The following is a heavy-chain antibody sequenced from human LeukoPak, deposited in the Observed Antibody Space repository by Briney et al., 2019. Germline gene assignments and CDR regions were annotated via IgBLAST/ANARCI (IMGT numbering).Heavy chain of an antibody. Sequence: SATLSLTCTVSGGSISSYYWSWIRQPAGKGLEWIGRIYTSGSTNYNPSLKSRVTMSVDTSKNQFSLKLSSVTAADTAVYYCARVMWGRDSSSYTGYYYYYYMDVWGKGTTVTVSS. J-gene: IGHJ6*03. CDR3: ARVMWGRDSSSYTGYYYYYYMDV. V-gene: IGHV4-4*07. D-gene: IGHD6-13*01. CDR1: GGSISSYY. CDR2: IYTSGST.